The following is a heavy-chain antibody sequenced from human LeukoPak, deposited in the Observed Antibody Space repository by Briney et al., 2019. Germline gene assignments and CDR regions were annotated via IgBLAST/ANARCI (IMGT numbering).Heavy chain of an antibody. CDR1: GYTFTSYG. Sequence: GASVKVSCKASGYTFTSYGISWVRQAPGQGLEWMGWISAYNGNTNYAQKLQGRVTMTTDTSTSTAYMELRSLRSDDTAVYYCARASLNPIPSAAAVDYWGQGTLVTVSS. CDR3: ARASLNPIPSAAAVDY. V-gene: IGHV1-18*01. CDR2: ISAYNGNT. D-gene: IGHD6-13*01. J-gene: IGHJ4*02.